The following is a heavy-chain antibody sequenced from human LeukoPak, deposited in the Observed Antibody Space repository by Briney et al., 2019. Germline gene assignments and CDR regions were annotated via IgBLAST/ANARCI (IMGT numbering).Heavy chain of an antibody. D-gene: IGHD3-9*01. CDR3: ARDTRGHILTGYSPFDY. J-gene: IGHJ4*02. CDR1: GYTFTSYG. Sequence: GASVKVSCKASGYTFTSYGISWVRQAPGQGLEWMGWISAYNGNTNYAQKLQGRVTMTTDTSTSTAYMELRSLRSDDTAVYYCARDTRGHILTGYSPFDYWGQGTPVTVSS. CDR2: ISAYNGNT. V-gene: IGHV1-18*01.